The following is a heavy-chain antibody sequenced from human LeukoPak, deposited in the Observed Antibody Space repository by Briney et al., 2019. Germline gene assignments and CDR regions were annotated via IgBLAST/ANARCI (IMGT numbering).Heavy chain of an antibody. J-gene: IGHJ4*02. Sequence: GRSLRLSCAGSGFIFNNYAMHWVRQAPGKGLEWVSGISWNGGGIDYADSVKGRFTISRDNAKNSLYLQMNSLRAEDTAVYYCATDILTGYGYWGQGTLVTVSS. CDR3: ATDILTGYGY. CDR2: ISWNGGGI. D-gene: IGHD3-9*01. V-gene: IGHV3-9*01. CDR1: GFIFNNYA.